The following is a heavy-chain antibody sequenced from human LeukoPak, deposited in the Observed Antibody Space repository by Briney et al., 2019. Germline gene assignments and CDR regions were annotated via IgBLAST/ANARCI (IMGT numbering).Heavy chain of an antibody. J-gene: IGHJ4*02. V-gene: IGHV1-2*02. D-gene: IGHD5-24*01. CDR1: GYTFTGYY. CDR3: ARDPRAGTEMAD. CDR2: INPNSGGT. Sequence: ASVKVSCKASGYTFTGYYMHWVRQAPGQGLEWMGWINPNSGGTNYAQKFQGRVTMTRDMSTSTVYMELSSLRSEDTAVHYCARDPRAGTEMADWGQGTLVTVSS.